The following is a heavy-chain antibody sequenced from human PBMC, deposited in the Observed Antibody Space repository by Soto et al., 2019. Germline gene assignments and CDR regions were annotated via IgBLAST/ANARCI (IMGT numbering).Heavy chain of an antibody. D-gene: IGHD6-13*01. CDR1: GFTFSSYW. V-gene: IGHV3-48*02. CDR3: ARDLRIAAAGTGY. J-gene: IGHJ4*02. Sequence: GGSLRLSCAASGFTFSSYWMHWVRQAPGKGLVWVSYISSSSTIYYADSVKGRFTISRDNAKNSLYLQMNSLRDEDTAVYYCARDLRIAAAGTGYWGQGTLVTVSS. CDR2: ISSSSTI.